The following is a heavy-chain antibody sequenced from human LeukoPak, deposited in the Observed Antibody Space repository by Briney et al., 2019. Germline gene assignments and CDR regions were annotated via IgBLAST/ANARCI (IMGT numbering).Heavy chain of an antibody. V-gene: IGHV3-9*01. CDR3: AKSASSGYYSFLDY. CDR1: GFTFDDYA. J-gene: IGHJ4*02. Sequence: GRSLRLSCAASGFTFDDYAMHWVRQAPGKGLEWVSGISWNSGSIGYADSVKGRFTISRDNAKNSLYLQMNSLRAEDTALYYCAKSASSGYYSFLDYWGQGTLVTVSS. CDR2: ISWNSGSI. D-gene: IGHD3-22*01.